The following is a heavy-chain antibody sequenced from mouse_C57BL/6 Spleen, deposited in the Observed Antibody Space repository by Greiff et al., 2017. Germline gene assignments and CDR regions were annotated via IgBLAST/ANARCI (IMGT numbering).Heavy chain of an antibody. Sequence: VQLQQSGAELARPGASVKMSCKASGYTFTSYTMHWVKQRPEQGLEWIGYINPSSGYTKYNQKFKDKATLTADKSSSTAYMQLSSLTSEDSAVYYCARAPFTTVVDYYFDYWGQGTTLTVSS. V-gene: IGHV1-4*01. CDR3: ARAPFTTVVDYYFDY. D-gene: IGHD1-1*01. CDR2: INPSSGYT. CDR1: GYTFTSYT. J-gene: IGHJ2*01.